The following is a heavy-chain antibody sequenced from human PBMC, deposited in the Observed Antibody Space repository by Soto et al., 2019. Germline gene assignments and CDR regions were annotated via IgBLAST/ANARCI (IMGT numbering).Heavy chain of an antibody. CDR3: ATGRWATIGYYYYYMDV. Sequence: ASVKVSCKASGYTFTSYGISWGRQAPGQGLEWMGGFDPEDGETIYAQKFQGRVTMTEDTSTDTAYMELSSLRSEDTAVYYCATGRWATIGYYYYYMDVWGKGTTVTVSS. J-gene: IGHJ6*03. V-gene: IGHV1-24*01. CDR2: FDPEDGET. CDR1: GYTFTSYG. D-gene: IGHD5-12*01.